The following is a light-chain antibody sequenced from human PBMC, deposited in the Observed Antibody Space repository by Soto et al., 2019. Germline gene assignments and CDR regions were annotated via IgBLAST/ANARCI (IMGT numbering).Light chain of an antibody. J-gene: IGKJ3*01. CDR1: QSVSSY. V-gene: IGKV3-11*01. Sequence: EVVLTQSPSTLSLSPGERAPLSCRASQSVSSYLAWYQQKPGQAPRLLIYDASNRATGIPARFSGSGSGTDFTLTISSLEPEDFAVYYCQQRSNWPPFTFGPGTKVVIK. CDR3: QQRSNWPPFT. CDR2: DAS.